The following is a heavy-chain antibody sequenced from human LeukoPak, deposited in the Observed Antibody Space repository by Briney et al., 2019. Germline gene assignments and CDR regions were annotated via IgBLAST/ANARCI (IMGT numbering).Heavy chain of an antibody. Sequence: SVKVSCKASGGTFSSYTISWVRQAPGQGLEWMGRIIPILGIANYAQKFQGRVTITADKSTSTAYMELSSLGSEDTAVYYCARSPYYYDSSGYYVDYWGQGTLVTVSS. CDR2: IIPILGIA. J-gene: IGHJ4*02. V-gene: IGHV1-69*02. D-gene: IGHD3-22*01. CDR1: GGTFSSYT. CDR3: ARSPYYYDSSGYYVDY.